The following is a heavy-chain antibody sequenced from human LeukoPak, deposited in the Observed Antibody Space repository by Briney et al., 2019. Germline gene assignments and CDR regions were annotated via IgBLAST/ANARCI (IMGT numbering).Heavy chain of an antibody. CDR3: ARDRYDILSQNYYYYGMDV. Sequence: ASVKVSCKASGYTFTSYGISWVRQTPGQGLEWMGWISAYNGNTNYAQKLQGRVTRTTDTSTSTAYMELRSLRSDDTAVYYCARDRYDILSQNYYYYGMDVWGQGTTVTVSS. CDR2: ISAYNGNT. V-gene: IGHV1-18*01. CDR1: GYTFTSYG. D-gene: IGHD3-9*01. J-gene: IGHJ6*02.